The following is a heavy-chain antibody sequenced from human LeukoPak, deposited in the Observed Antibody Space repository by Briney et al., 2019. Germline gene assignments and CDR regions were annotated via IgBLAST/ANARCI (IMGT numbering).Heavy chain of an antibody. Sequence: GGSLRLSCAASGFTFTNYVMSWVRQAPGKGLEWVSSITGIADKTYDADSVKGRFTISRDNSKNTLSLQMNSLRVEDTAIYYCARRGGSRGWGAFDIWGQGTIVTVSS. CDR2: ITGIADKT. V-gene: IGHV3-23*01. CDR1: GFTFTNYV. J-gene: IGHJ3*02. D-gene: IGHD6-19*01. CDR3: ARRGGSRGWGAFDI.